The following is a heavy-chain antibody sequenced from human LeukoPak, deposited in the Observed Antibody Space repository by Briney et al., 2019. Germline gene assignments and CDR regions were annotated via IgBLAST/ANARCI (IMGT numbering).Heavy chain of an antibody. Sequence: ASVKVSCKASGYTFTSYYMHWVRQAPGQGLEWMGIINPSGGSTSYAQKFQGRVTMTRNTSISTAYMELSSLRSEDTAVYYCARGSPAGFYYYYYMDVWGKGTTVTISS. CDR1: GYTFTSYY. CDR3: ARGSPAGFYYYYYMDV. D-gene: IGHD2-2*01. J-gene: IGHJ6*03. CDR2: INPSGGST. V-gene: IGHV1-46*01.